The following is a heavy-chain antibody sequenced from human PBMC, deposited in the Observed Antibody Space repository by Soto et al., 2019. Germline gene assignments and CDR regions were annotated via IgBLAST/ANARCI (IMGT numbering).Heavy chain of an antibody. CDR3: ARDRRYSYGHDY. CDR2: ISSSSSYI. D-gene: IGHD5-18*01. J-gene: IGHJ4*02. Sequence: EVQLVESGGGLVKPGGSLRLSYAASGFTFSSYSMNWVRQAPGKGLEWVSSISSSSSYIYYADSVKGRFTISRDNAKNSLYLQMNSLRAEDTAVYYCARDRRYSYGHDYWGQGTLVTVSS. CDR1: GFTFSSYS. V-gene: IGHV3-21*01.